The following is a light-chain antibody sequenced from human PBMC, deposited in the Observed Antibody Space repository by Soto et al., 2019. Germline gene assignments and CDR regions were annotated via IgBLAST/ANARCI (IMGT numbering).Light chain of an antibody. CDR2: TAS. J-gene: IGKJ2*01. CDR3: QQSYNTRPYT. V-gene: IGKV1-39*01. Sequence: DIQIPQSPSSLSASVGDKVTIPCRASQTISVYLNWFQQKPGKAPTLLIYTASTLQSGVPSRFSGSGSGTDFTLTISSLQPEDFATYFCQQSYNTRPYTFGQGTQLEIK. CDR1: QTISVY.